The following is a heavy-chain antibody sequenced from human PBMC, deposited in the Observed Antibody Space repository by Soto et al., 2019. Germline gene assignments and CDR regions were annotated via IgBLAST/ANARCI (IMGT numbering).Heavy chain of an antibody. Sequence: SVKVSCKASGGTFSSYTISWVRQAPGQGLEWMGRIIPILGIANYAQKFQGRVTITADKSTSTAYMELSSLRSEDTAVYYCAASRDLQPSGNSVHPLDYWGQGPLVTVSS. CDR2: IIPILGIA. J-gene: IGHJ4*02. CDR3: AASRDLQPSGNSVHPLDY. CDR1: GGTFSSYT. D-gene: IGHD1-1*01. V-gene: IGHV1-69*02.